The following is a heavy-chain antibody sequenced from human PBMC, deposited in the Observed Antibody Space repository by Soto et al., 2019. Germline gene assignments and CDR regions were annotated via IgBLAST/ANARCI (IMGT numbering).Heavy chain of an antibody. D-gene: IGHD2-2*01. Sequence: GASVKVSCKASGYTFTSYAMHWVCQAPGQRLEWMGWINAGNGNTKYSQKFQGRVTITRDTSASTAYMELSSLRSEDTAVYYCARTDIVVVPAAMGFDYWGQGTLVTVSS. J-gene: IGHJ4*02. V-gene: IGHV1-3*01. CDR2: INAGNGNT. CDR3: ARTDIVVVPAAMGFDY. CDR1: GYTFTSYA.